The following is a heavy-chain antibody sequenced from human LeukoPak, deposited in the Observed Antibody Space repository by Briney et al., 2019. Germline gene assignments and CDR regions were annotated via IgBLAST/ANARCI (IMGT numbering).Heavy chain of an antibody. CDR2: IYHSGST. J-gene: IGHJ4*02. D-gene: IGHD6-19*01. CDR3: ARVRGAVAGTLTD. CDR1: GYSISSGYY. Sequence: PSETLSLTCTVSGYSISSGYYWGWIRQPPGKGLEWIGSIYHSGSTYYNPSLKSRVTISVDTSKNQFSLKLSSVTAADTAVYYCARVRGAVAGTLTDWGQGTLVTVSS. V-gene: IGHV4-38-2*02.